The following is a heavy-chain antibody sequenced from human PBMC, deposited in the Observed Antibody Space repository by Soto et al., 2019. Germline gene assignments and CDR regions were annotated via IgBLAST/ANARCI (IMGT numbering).Heavy chain of an antibody. V-gene: IGHV5-51*01. Sequence: GESLKIFCKGSGYRFTSYWIGWVRQRPGKGVGGMGMIYPSDPNNSNSHSFQAQDTTPAKKTISTANLQWSSLKASDIAMYYGERHGRYFSGSSCYSENEYYYYGMDVWGQGTTVTVSS. CDR1: GYRFTSYW. CDR3: ERHGRYFSGSSCYSENEYYYYGMDV. D-gene: IGHD2-15*01. CDR2: IYPSDPNN. J-gene: IGHJ6*02.